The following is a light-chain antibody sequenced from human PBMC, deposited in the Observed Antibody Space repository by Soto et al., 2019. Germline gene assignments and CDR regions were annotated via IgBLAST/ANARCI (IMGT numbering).Light chain of an antibody. CDR2: DVT. Sequence: QSALTQPRSVSGSPGQSVTISCTGTKSDLGDYNYVSWFQQHPGKTPKLMIYDVTRRPSGVPDRFSGSQSGNTASLTISGLQAEDEADYYCGSYTGSIYVFGTGTKVTVL. V-gene: IGLV2-11*01. CDR1: KSDLGDYNY. J-gene: IGLJ1*01. CDR3: GSYTGSIYV.